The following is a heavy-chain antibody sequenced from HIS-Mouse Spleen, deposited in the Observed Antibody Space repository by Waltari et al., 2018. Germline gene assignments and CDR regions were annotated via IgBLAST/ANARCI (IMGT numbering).Heavy chain of an antibody. J-gene: IGHJ4*02. CDR1: GGSISSSSYY. CDR3: ARRRGWFDY. D-gene: IGHD6-19*01. CDR2: IYYSGRT. V-gene: IGHV4-39*01. Sequence: QLQLQESGPGLVKPSETLSLTCTVSGGSISSSSYYWGWIRQPPGKGLEWIGSIYYSGRTYYHPSLKSRVTISVDTSKNQFSLKLSSVTAADTAVYYCARRRGWFDYWGQGTLVTVSS.